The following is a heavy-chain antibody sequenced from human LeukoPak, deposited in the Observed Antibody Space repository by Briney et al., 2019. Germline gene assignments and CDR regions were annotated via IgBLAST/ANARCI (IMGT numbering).Heavy chain of an antibody. CDR2: IYYSGST. CDR1: GGSISSYY. D-gene: IGHD5-18*01. CDR3: ARVGDYSYGNY. J-gene: IGHJ4*02. Sequence: SETLSLTCTVSGGSISSYYWSWIRQPPGKGLEWIGYIYYSGSTNYNPSLKSRVTISVDTSKNQFSLKLSSATAADTAVYYCARVGDYSYGNYWGQGTLVTVSS. V-gene: IGHV4-59*01.